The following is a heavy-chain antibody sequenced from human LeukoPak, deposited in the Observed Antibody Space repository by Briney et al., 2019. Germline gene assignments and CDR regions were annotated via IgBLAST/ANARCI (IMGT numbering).Heavy chain of an antibody. Sequence: SETLSLTCAVYGGSFSGYYWSWIRQPPGKGLEWIGEINHSGSTNYNPSLKSRVTMSVDTSKNQFSLKLSSVTAADTAVYYCARGHLVAVIRVHFDYWGQGTLVTVSS. CDR3: ARGHLVAVIRVHFDY. D-gene: IGHD3-22*01. CDR1: GGSFSGYY. V-gene: IGHV4-34*01. CDR2: INHSGST. J-gene: IGHJ4*02.